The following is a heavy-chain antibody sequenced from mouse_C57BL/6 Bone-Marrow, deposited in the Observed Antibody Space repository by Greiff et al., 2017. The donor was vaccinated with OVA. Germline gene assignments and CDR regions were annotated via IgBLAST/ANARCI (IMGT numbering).Heavy chain of an antibody. V-gene: IGHV2-5*01. Sequence: VQRVESGPGLVQPSQSLSITCTVSGFSLTSYGVHWVRQSPGKGLEWLGVIWSGGSTDYNAAFMSRLGIPTDNSKYLVFFKMNSLQADDTAIYYCANYGSERGFAYWGQGTLVTVSA. D-gene: IGHD1-1*01. J-gene: IGHJ3*01. CDR3: ANYGSERGFAY. CDR2: IWSGGST. CDR1: GFSLTSYG.